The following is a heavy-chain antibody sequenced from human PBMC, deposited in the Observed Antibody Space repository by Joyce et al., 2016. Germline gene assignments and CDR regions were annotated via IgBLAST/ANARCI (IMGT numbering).Heavy chain of an antibody. CDR3: ARRPYSGYETLDY. Sequence: EVQLVQSGAEVTKPGEPLRISFKGSGYSFSSYWITWVRQVPGKGLEWMVRIDPNDSYTYYSPSFQGHVTISVDKSITTAYLQWTTLKASDTATYYCARRPYSGYETLDYCGQGTPLTVSS. CDR2: IDPNDSYT. V-gene: IGHV5-10-1*03. D-gene: IGHD5-12*01. CDR1: GYSFSSYW. J-gene: IGHJ4*02.